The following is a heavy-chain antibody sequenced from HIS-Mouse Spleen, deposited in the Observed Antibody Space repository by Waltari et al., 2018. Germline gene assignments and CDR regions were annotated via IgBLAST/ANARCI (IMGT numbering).Heavy chain of an antibody. D-gene: IGHD3-22*01. CDR2: ISAYNGNP. CDR1: GYTFTSYG. V-gene: IGHV1-18*01. J-gene: IGHJ4*02. CDR3: ARDRSSLGGDSSGYYSTNFDY. Sequence: QVQLVQSGAEVKKPGASVKVSCKASGYTFTSYGISWVRQAPGPGLEGMGWISAYNGNPNYAQKLQGRVTMTTDTSTSTAYMELRSLRSDDTAVYYCARDRSSLGGDSSGYYSTNFDYWGQGTLVTVSS.